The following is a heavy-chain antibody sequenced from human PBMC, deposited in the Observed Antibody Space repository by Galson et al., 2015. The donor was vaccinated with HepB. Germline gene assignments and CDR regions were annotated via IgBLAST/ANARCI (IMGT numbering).Heavy chain of an antibody. V-gene: IGHV1-69*13. Sequence: SVKVSCKASGGTFSSYAISWVRQAPGQGLEWMGGIIPIFGTANYAQKFQGRVTITADESTSTAYMELSSLRSEDTAVYYCASGMDYYYGMDVWGQGTTVTVSS. D-gene: IGHD1-26*01. CDR2: IIPIFGTA. J-gene: IGHJ6*02. CDR3: ASGMDYYYGMDV. CDR1: GGTFSSYA.